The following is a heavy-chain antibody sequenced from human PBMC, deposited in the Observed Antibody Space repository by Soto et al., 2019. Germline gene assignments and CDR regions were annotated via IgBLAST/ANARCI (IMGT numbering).Heavy chain of an antibody. CDR1: GFTFRTYT. V-gene: IGHV3-21*01. CDR2: IRGFSPYT. CDR3: ARDRGYDAHDYYYNAMDV. J-gene: IGHJ6*02. D-gene: IGHD2-15*01. Sequence: GGSLRLSCISSGFTFRTYTMNWVRQAPRKGLEWVSGIRGFSPYTFYAESVKGRFTISRDNAKNSLYLQMNSLRAEDTAVYYCARDRGYDAHDYYYNAMDVWGQGTTVTVSS.